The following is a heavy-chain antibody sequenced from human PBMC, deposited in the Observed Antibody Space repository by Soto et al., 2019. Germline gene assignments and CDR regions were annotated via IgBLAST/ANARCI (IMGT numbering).Heavy chain of an antibody. D-gene: IGHD1-26*01. J-gene: IGHJ6*02. V-gene: IGHV4-59*01. CDR2: IYYSGST. CDR1: GGSISSYY. CDR3: ARVPSIVFPHYYYYGMDV. Sequence: QVQLQESGPGLVKPSETLSLTCTVSGGSISSYYWSWIRQPPGKGLEWIGYIYYSGSTNYNPSLKSRGTMSVDTSKNQFSLKLSSVTAADTAVYYCARVPSIVFPHYYYYGMDVWGQGTTVTVSS.